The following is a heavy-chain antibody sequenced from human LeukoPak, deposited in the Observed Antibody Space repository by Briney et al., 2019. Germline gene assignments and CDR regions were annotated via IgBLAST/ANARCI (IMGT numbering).Heavy chain of an antibody. Sequence: SAKVSCKASGGTFSSYAISWVRQAPGQGLEWMGGIIPIFGTANYAQKFQGRVTITTDESTSTAYMELSSLRSEDTAVYYCARDRYFGCSSTSCYLNWFDPWGQGTLVTVSS. CDR1: GGTFSSYA. D-gene: IGHD2-2*01. J-gene: IGHJ5*02. V-gene: IGHV1-69*05. CDR2: IIPIFGTA. CDR3: ARDRYFGCSSTSCYLNWFDP.